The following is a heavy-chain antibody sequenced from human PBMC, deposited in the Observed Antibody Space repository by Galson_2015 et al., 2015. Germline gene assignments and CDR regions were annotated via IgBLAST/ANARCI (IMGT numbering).Heavy chain of an antibody. D-gene: IGHD2-2*01. Sequence: SLRLSCAASGFTFSSYAMSWVRQAPGKGLEWVSAISGSGGSTYYADSVKGRFTISRDNSKNTPYLQMNSLRAEDTAVYYCAKGPRVVVVPAALDYWGQGTLVTVSS. CDR2: ISGSGGST. J-gene: IGHJ4*02. V-gene: IGHV3-23*01. CDR1: GFTFSSYA. CDR3: AKGPRVVVVPAALDY.